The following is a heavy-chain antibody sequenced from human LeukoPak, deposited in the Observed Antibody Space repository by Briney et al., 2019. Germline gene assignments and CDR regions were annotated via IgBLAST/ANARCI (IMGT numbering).Heavy chain of an antibody. CDR1: GGSIRSTSYY. Sequence: SETLSLTCTVSGGSIRSTSYYWAWIRQPPGKGLEWIGSIYYSGSTYSAPSLKSRVTISVDTSKNQLSLKLSSVTAAYTAVYYCARDHMPSHSPINWFDPWGQGTLVTVSS. CDR2: IYYSGST. CDR3: ARDHMPSHSPINWFDP. D-gene: IGHD2-2*01. J-gene: IGHJ5*02. V-gene: IGHV4-39*07.